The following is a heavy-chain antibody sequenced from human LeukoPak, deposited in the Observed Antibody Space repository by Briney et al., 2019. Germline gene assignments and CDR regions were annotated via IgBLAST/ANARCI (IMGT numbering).Heavy chain of an antibody. Sequence: SVKVSCKASGGTFSSYAISWVRQAPGQGLEWMGGIIPIFGTANYAQKFQGRVTITADKSTSTAYMELSSLRSEDTAVYYCARIRDGYNDAYDIWGQGTVVTVPS. CDR3: ARIRDGYNDAYDI. CDR2: IIPIFGTA. CDR1: GGTFSSYA. J-gene: IGHJ3*02. V-gene: IGHV1-69*06. D-gene: IGHD5-24*01.